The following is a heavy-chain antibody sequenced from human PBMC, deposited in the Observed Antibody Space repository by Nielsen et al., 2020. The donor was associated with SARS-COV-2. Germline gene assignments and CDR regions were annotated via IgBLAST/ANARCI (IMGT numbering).Heavy chain of an antibody. V-gene: IGHV1-8*01. CDR3: ARNLRLATIFGVRLYYFDY. CDR1: GYTFTSYD. D-gene: IGHD3-3*01. CDR2: MNPNSGNT. J-gene: IGHJ4*02. Sequence: ASVKVSCKASGYTFTSYDINWVRQATGQGLAWMGWMNPNSGNTDYAQKFQGRVTMTRNTSISTAYMELSSLRTEDTAVYYCARNLRLATIFGVRLYYFDYWGQGTLVTVSS.